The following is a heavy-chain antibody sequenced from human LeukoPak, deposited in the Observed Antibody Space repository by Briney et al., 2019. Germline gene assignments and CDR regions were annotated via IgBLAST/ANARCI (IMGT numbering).Heavy chain of an antibody. J-gene: IGHJ5*02. V-gene: IGHV1-69*04. D-gene: IGHD3-22*01. Sequence: GASVKVSCKASGYTFTSYDINWVRQAPGQGLEWMGRIIPILGIANYAQKFQGRVTITADKSTSTAYMELSSLRSEDTAVYYCARAYHYYDSSGYYWFDPWGQGTLVTVSS. CDR1: GYTFTSYD. CDR3: ARAYHYYDSSGYYWFDP. CDR2: IIPILGIA.